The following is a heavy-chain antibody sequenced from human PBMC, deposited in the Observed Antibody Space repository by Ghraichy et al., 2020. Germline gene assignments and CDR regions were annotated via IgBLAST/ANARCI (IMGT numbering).Heavy chain of an antibody. J-gene: IGHJ5*02. D-gene: IGHD6-25*01. CDR3: ARVLGGIAASPLNWFDP. Sequence: SETLSLTCAVYGGSFSGYFWSWIRQPPGKGLEWIGEINHSGSTNYNPSLKSRLTVSLDTSKNQFSLKLSSVTAADTAVYYCARVLGGIAASPLNWFDPWGQGTLVTVSS. V-gene: IGHV4-34*01. CDR1: GGSFSGYF. CDR2: INHSGST.